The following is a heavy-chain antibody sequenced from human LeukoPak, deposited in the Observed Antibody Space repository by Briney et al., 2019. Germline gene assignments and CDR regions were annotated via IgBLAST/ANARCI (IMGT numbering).Heavy chain of an antibody. CDR3: AKVTDYGGNSGYFDH. CDR2: IYSGGDT. CDR1: GFTVRSYY. J-gene: IGHJ4*02. Sequence: GGSLRLSCAASGFTVRSYYMAWVRQAPGKGLEWVSVIYSGGDTYYADSVKGRFTISRDNSKNTLYLQMNSLRAEDTAVYYCAKVTDYGGNSGYFDHWGQGTLVTVSS. D-gene: IGHD4-23*01. V-gene: IGHV3-53*01.